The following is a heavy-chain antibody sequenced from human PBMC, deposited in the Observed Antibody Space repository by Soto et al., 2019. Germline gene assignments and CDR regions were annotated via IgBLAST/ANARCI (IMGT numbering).Heavy chain of an antibody. Sequence: GESLKISCKGSGYSFTRYWIGCERQMPGKGLEWMGRIDPSDSYTNYSPSFQGHVTISADKSISTAYLQWSSLKASDTAMYYCARRGMDTGLGYCSSTSCSLVDVWGQGTTVTVSS. CDR3: ARRGMDTGLGYCSSTSCSLVDV. CDR1: GYSFTRYW. J-gene: IGHJ6*02. V-gene: IGHV5-10-1*01. CDR2: IDPSDSYT. D-gene: IGHD2-2*01.